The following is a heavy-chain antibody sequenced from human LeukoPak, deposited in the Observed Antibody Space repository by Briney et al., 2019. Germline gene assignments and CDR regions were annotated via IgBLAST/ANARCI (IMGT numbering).Heavy chain of an antibody. CDR1: GFTFSSYG. V-gene: IGHV3-30*18. Sequence: GGSLRLSCAASGFTFSSYGMHWVRQAPGKGLEWVAVRSYDGSKKYYADSVKGRFTISRDNAKNTLSLQMNSLRAEDTAVYYCAKSGIAAAGINYWGQGTLVTVPS. J-gene: IGHJ4*02. CDR3: AKSGIAAAGINY. CDR2: RSYDGSKK. D-gene: IGHD6-13*01.